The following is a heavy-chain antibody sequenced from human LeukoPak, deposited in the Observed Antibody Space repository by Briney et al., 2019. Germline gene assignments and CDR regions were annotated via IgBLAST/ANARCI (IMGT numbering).Heavy chain of an antibody. V-gene: IGHV3-30*03. D-gene: IGHD3-22*01. CDR3: ARLIVVVITTRPYGMDV. J-gene: IGHJ6*02. CDR1: GFTFSSYG. Sequence: GRSLRLSCAASGFTFSSYGMHWVRQAPGKGLEWVAVISYDGSNKYYADSVKGRFTISRDNSKNTLYLQMNSLRAEDTAVYYCARLIVVVITTRPYGMDVWGQGTTVTVSS. CDR2: ISYDGSNK.